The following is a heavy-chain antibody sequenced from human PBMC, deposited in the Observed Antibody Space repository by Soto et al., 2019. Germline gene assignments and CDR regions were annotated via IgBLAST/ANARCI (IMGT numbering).Heavy chain of an antibody. CDR1: GGIFTNNA. J-gene: IGHJ6*02. V-gene: IGHV1-69*01. D-gene: IGHD3-16*01. CDR2: VIPLFDTA. Sequence: QVQVVQSGAEVKKPGSSVKVSCKVSGGIFTNNAISGVRQAPGQGLEWLGGVIPLFDTAYYEQIFRGRLRTYAHGSTTTAYMELSGLTSAHTAVYFCATDGHNDGYNFYHGMDVWGQGTTVTVS. CDR3: ATDGHNDGYNFYHGMDV.